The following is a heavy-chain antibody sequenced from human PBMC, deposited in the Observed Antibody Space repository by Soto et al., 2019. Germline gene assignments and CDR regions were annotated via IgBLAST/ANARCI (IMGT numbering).Heavy chain of an antibody. J-gene: IGHJ5*02. CDR3: GRGLNYDFWSGYRKKNWFDP. D-gene: IGHD3-3*01. CDR2: INHSGST. V-gene: IGHV4-34*01. CDR1: GGSFSGYY. Sequence: SETLSLTCAVYGGSFSGYYWSWIRQPPGKGLEWIGEINHSGSTNYNPSLKSRVTISVDTSKNQFSLKLSSVTAADTAVYYCGRGLNYDFWSGYRKKNWFDPWGQGTLVTVSS.